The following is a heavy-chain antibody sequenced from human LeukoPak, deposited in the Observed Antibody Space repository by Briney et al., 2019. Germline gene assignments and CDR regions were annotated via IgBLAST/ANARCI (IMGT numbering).Heavy chain of an antibody. CDR3: ARDRGIAARPSAFDI. V-gene: IGHV4-61*02. CDR1: GGSISSSNYY. CDR2: IYTSEST. D-gene: IGHD6-6*01. J-gene: IGHJ3*02. Sequence: PSETLSLTCSVSGGSISSSNYYWSWIRQPAGKGLEWIGRIYTSESTNYNPSLKSRVTISVDTSRNQFSLKLSSVTAADTAVYYCARDRGIAARPSAFDIWGQGTMVTVSS.